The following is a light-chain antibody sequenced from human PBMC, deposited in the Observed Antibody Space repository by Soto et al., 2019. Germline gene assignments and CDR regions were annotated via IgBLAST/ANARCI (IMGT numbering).Light chain of an antibody. CDR1: SRDVGGYNY. Sequence: LTQPAPLSGSPGQAIPISCPGNSRDVGGYNYVSWYQQHPGKAPKLMIYDVSNRPSGVSNRFSGSKSGNTASLTISGLQAEDEADYYCSSYTSSSTLRVFGTGTKVTVL. CDR3: SSYTSSSTLRV. V-gene: IGLV2-14*01. CDR2: DVS. J-gene: IGLJ1*01.